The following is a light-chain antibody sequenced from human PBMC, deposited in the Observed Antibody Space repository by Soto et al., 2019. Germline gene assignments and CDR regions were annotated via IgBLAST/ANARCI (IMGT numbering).Light chain of an antibody. V-gene: IGKV3-20*01. Sequence: EIVLTKSPGTLSLSPGARATLSCRASQSVSTSSLAWYQQKGGQAPRLLIHGASSRATGIPDRFSGSGSGTDFTLTISRLEPEDYAVYYCQQYGSSPPITFGQGTRLDIK. CDR1: QSVSTSS. CDR3: QQYGSSPPIT. J-gene: IGKJ5*01. CDR2: GAS.